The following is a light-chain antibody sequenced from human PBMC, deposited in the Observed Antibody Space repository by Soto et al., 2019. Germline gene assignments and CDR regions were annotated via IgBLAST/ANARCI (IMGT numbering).Light chain of an antibody. Sequence: QSVLTQPPSASGSPGQSVTISCTGTSSDVGAYNYVSWYQQHPGKAPKLIIYEVSKRPSGVPDRFSGSRSGNTASLSVSGRQTEDEADYYCSSYAGSNNYVAFGGGTKVTVL. CDR2: EVS. V-gene: IGLV2-8*01. CDR3: SSYAGSNNYVA. CDR1: SSDVGAYNY. J-gene: IGLJ2*01.